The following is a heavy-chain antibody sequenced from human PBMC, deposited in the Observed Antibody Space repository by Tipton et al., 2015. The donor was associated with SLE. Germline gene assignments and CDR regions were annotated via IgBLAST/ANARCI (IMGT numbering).Heavy chain of an antibody. CDR1: GGSISSYY. CDR2: INHSGST. V-gene: IGHV4-34*01. CDR3: ARVKTGTTSAFDI. J-gene: IGHJ3*02. Sequence: GLVKPSETLSLTCTVSGGSISSYYWSWIRQPPGKGLEWIGEINHSGSTNYNPSLKSRVTISVDTSKNQFSLKLSSVTAADTAVYYCARVKTGTTSAFDIWGQGTMVTVSS. D-gene: IGHD1-7*01.